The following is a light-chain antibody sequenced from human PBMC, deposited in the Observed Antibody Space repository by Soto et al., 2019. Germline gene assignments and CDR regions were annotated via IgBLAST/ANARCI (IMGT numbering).Light chain of an antibody. CDR1: SSDVGGYNF. J-gene: IGLJ1*01. V-gene: IGLV2-8*01. CDR3: HSYADTNKFV. CDR2: EVS. Sequence: QSVLTQPPSASGSLGQSVTISCTGSSSDVGGYNFVSWFQQHPGKAPKLMIYEVSQRPSGVPDRFSGSKSGNTASLTVSGLQAEDEGDYSCHSYADTNKFVFGTGTKVNDL.